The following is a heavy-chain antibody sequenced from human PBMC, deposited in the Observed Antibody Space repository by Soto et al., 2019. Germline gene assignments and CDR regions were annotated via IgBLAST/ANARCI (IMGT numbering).Heavy chain of an antibody. CDR3: ARGRSSTSPYPIGY. J-gene: IGHJ4*02. CDR2: IYYSGST. V-gene: IGHV4-31*03. D-gene: IGHD2-2*01. Sequence: QVQLQESGPGLVKPSQTLSLTCTVSGGSISSGGYYWSWIRQHPGKGLEWIGYIYYSGSTYYNPSLKSGVTISVDTSKNQCSRKLSSVTAADTAVYYCARGRSSTSPYPIGYWGQGTLVTVSS. CDR1: GGSISSGGYY.